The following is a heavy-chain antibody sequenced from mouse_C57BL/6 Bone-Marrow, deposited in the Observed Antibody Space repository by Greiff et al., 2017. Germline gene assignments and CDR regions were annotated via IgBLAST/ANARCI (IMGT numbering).Heavy chain of an antibody. CDR3: AKRDYYYYAMDY. D-gene: IGHD2-13*01. CDR2: INPNNGGT. CDR1: GYTFTDYN. J-gene: IGHJ4*01. V-gene: IGHV1-18*01. Sequence: EVKLQQSGPELVKPGASVKIPCKASGYTFTDYNMDWVKQSHGKSLEWIGDINPNNGGTIYNQKFKGKATLTVDKSSSTAYMELRSLTSEDTAVYYCAKRDYYYYAMDYWGQGTSVTVSS.